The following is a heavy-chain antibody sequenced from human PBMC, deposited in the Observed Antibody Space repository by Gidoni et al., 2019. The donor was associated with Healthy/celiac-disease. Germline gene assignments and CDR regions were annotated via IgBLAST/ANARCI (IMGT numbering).Heavy chain of an antibody. V-gene: IGHV6-1*01. CDR1: GDSVSSNIAP. Sequence: VQLQQSGPGLVKPSQTPSLTCAISGDSVSSNIAPWNWIRQSPSRALEWQGRTYYRSKWYNDYAVSVKSRITINPDTSKNQFSLQLKSVTPEDTAVYYCAREGGIAAGQLGYLGQGTLVTVSS. D-gene: IGHD6-13*01. CDR2: TYYRSKWYN. J-gene: IGHJ4*02. CDR3: AREGGIAAGQLGY.